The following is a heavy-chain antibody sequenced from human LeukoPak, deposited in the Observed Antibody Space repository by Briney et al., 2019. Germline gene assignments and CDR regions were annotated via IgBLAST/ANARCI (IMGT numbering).Heavy chain of an antibody. CDR1: GFIFRDYS. D-gene: IGHD7-27*01. V-gene: IGHV3-48*04. CDR2: IRGSGSGSGSGM. CDR3: ARDNNWGFDY. J-gene: IGHJ4*02. Sequence: PGGSLRLSCAGPGFIFRDYSMNWVRQAPGKGLEWVSNIRGSGSGSGSGMYYADSVKGRFTISRDDAKNSLYLQMSSLRAETTAFYYCARDNNWGFDYWGQGALVTVSS.